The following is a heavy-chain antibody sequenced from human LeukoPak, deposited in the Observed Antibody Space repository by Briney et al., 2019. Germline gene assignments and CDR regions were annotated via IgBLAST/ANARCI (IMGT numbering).Heavy chain of an antibody. CDR1: GGPSRYNC. D-gene: IGHD3-3*01. CDR2: ISTSGTTM. CDR3: PRVSITTTHSDD. V-gene: IGHV3-11*01. J-gene: IGHJ4*02. Sequence: KPGGSLRLSCSATGGPSRYNCMNWVRQAPGKGLEWVSYISTSGTTMSYADSVKGRFTISRDSAKNSLYLQMNSLRAEDTAVYYCPRVSITTTHSDDWSQGTLVTVSS.